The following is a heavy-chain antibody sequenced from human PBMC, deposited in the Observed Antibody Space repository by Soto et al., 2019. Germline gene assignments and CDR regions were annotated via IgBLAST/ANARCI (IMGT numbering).Heavy chain of an antibody. J-gene: IGHJ5*02. V-gene: IGHV3-30-3*01. CDR2: ISYDGSNK. CDR1: GFTFSSYA. CDR3: AREAPMVVVVAATTWFDP. Sequence: QVQLVESGGGVVQPGRSLRLSCAASGFTFSSYAMQWVRQAPGKGLEWVAVISYDGSNKYYADSVKGRFTISRDNSKNTLYLQMNSLRAEDTAVYYCAREAPMVVVVAATTWFDPWGQGTLVTVSS. D-gene: IGHD2-15*01.